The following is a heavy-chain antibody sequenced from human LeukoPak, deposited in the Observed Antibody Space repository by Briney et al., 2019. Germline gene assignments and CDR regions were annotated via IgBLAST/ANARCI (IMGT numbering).Heavy chain of an antibody. CDR2: IYYSGST. Sequence: SETLSLTCTVSGGSISSGDYYWSWIRQPPGKGLEWIGYIYYSGSTYYNPSLKSRVTISVDTSKNQFSLKLSSVTAADTAVYYCARAKALYYDILTGYHNWFDPWGQGTLVTVSS. CDR1: GGSISSGDYY. CDR3: ARAKALYYDILTGYHNWFDP. J-gene: IGHJ5*02. V-gene: IGHV4-30-4*01. D-gene: IGHD3-9*01.